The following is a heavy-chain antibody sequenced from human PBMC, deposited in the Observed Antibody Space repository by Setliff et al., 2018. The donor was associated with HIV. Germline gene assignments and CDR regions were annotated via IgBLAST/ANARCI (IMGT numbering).Heavy chain of an antibody. CDR3: ARYPADTASSDV. V-gene: IGHV4-31*01. J-gene: IGHJ6*04. D-gene: IGHD5-18*01. CDR2: VYYSGSP. CDR1: GDSISSGGYY. Sequence: TSETLSLTCTVSGDSISSGGYYWSWIRQHPGKGLEWIGYVYYSGSPDYNPSLKSQVTISLDRSKNQFSLKLRSVTAADTAVYYCARYPADTASSDVWGKGTTVTVSS.